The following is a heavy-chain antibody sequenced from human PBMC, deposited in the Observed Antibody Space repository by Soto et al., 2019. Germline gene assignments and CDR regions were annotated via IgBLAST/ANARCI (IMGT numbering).Heavy chain of an antibody. CDR2: ISAYNGNT. D-gene: IGHD5-12*01. CDR1: GYTFTSYG. J-gene: IGHJ5*02. Sequence: GASVKVSCKASGYTFTSYGISWVRQAPGQGLEWMGWISAYNGNTNYAQKLQGRVPMTTDTSTTTAYLELRSLRSDDTAVYYCARHHGPTTSENWFDPWGQGTLVTVSS. CDR3: ARHHGPTTSENWFDP. V-gene: IGHV1-18*01.